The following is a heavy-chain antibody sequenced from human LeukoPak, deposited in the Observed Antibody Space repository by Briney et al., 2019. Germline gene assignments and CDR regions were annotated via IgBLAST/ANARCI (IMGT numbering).Heavy chain of an antibody. CDR2: IQSKTDGGAT. D-gene: IGHD3-22*01. V-gene: IGHV3-15*01. J-gene: IGHJ4*02. Sequence: GGSLRLSCAASGFTFSAAWMNWVRQAPGKGLEWVGRIQSKTDGGATNYEAPVKGRFTISRDDSKSTLYLQMNSLKTEDTAVYYCARGPRYYDSGGYYSEDYWGQGTLVTVSS. CDR1: GFTFSAAW. CDR3: ARGPRYYDSGGYYSEDY.